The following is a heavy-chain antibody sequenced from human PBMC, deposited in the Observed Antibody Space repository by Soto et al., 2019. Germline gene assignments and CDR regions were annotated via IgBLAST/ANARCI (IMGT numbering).Heavy chain of an antibody. V-gene: IGHV3-23*01. D-gene: IGHD2-21*01. Sequence: EVQLLESGGGLVQPGGSLRLSCEASGFTIINYAMTWLRQAPGQGLEWVSTISGDGGRTYYADSVKGRFTVSRDNLKKTLYLQMGSLRDDDTAVYYCAKDQPLYCVGPTCHSGQDEAFDIWGQGTMVTVSP. CDR2: ISGDGGRT. CDR3: AKDQPLYCVGPTCHSGQDEAFDI. CDR1: GFTIINYA. J-gene: IGHJ3*02.